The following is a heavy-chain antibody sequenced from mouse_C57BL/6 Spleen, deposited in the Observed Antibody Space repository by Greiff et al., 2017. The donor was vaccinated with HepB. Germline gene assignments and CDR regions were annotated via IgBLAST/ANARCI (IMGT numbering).Heavy chain of an antibody. CDR1: GYAFSSYW. CDR2: IYPGDGDT. J-gene: IGHJ2*01. CDR3: ASTVVEYYFDY. D-gene: IGHD1-1*01. V-gene: IGHV1-80*01. Sequence: QVQLQQSGAELVKPGASVKISCKASGYAFSSYWMNWVKQRPGKGLEWIGQIYPGDGDTNYNGKFKGKATLTADKSSSTAYMQLSSLTSEDSAVYFCASTVVEYYFDYWGQGTTLTVSS.